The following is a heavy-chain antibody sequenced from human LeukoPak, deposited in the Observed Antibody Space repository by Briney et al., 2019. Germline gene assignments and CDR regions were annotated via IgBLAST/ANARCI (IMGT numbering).Heavy chain of an antibody. CDR3: ARGLTYDSSGYSHNFDY. Sequence: SETLSLTCTVSGGSISSSSYYWGWIRQPPGKGLEWIGSIYYSGSTYYNPSLKSRVTISVDTSKNQFSLKLSSVTAADTAVYYCARGLTYDSSGYSHNFDYWGQGTLVTVSS. CDR1: GGSISSSSYY. D-gene: IGHD3-22*01. J-gene: IGHJ4*02. CDR2: IYYSGST. V-gene: IGHV4-39*07.